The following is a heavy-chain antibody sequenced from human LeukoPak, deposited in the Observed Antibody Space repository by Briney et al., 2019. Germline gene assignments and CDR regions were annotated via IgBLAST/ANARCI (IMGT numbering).Heavy chain of an antibody. CDR2: IRYDGSNK. Sequence: GGSLRLXCAASGFTFSSYGMHWVRQAPGKGLEWVAFIRYDGSNKYYADSVKGRFTISRDNSKNTLYLQMNSLRAEDTAVYYCAKEAASPPEDWFDPWGQGTLVTVSS. CDR1: GFTFSSYG. CDR3: AKEAASPPEDWFDP. J-gene: IGHJ5*02. V-gene: IGHV3-30*02. D-gene: IGHD6-25*01.